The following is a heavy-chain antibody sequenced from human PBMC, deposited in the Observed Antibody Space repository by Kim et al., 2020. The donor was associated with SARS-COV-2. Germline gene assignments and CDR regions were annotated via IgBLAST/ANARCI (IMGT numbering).Heavy chain of an antibody. CDR1: GGSISSYY. CDR2: IYYSGST. D-gene: IGHD4-4*01. Sequence: SETLSLTCTVSGGSISSYYWSWIRQPPGKGLEWIGYIYYSGSTNYNPSLKSRVTISVDTSKNQFSLKLSSVTAADTAVYYCARERVRGHDYSNYEFFDYWGQGTLVTVSS. CDR3: ARERVRGHDYSNYEFFDY. J-gene: IGHJ4*02. V-gene: IGHV4-59*01.